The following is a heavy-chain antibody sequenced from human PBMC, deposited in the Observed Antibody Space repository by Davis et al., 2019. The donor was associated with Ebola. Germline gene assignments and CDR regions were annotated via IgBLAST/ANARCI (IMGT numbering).Heavy chain of an antibody. J-gene: IGHJ4*02. D-gene: IGHD3-3*01. CDR2: ISYDGSNK. V-gene: IGHV3-30-3*01. CDR1: GFTFSSYA. CDR3: ARSGLRFLESAYQYYFDY. Sequence: GESLKISCAASGFTFSSYAMHWVRQAPGKGLEWVAVISYDGSNKYYADSVKGRFTISRDNSKNTLYLQMNSLRAEDTAVYYCARSGLRFLESAYQYYFDYWGQGTLVTVSS.